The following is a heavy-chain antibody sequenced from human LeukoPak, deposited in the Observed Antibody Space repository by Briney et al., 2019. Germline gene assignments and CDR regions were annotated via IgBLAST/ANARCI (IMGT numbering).Heavy chain of an antibody. CDR3: AGGTSSFDY. Sequence: PPETLSLTCTVSGGSISSYYWSWIRQPPGKGVEWIGYVYYSWSAHYNPSVKSRVRISVATYKNQFSLKVRSVTPADTAIYYCAGGTSSFDYWGQGTLVTVSS. CDR1: GGSISSYY. V-gene: IGHV4-59*01. D-gene: IGHD4-23*01. CDR2: VYYSWSA. J-gene: IGHJ4*02.